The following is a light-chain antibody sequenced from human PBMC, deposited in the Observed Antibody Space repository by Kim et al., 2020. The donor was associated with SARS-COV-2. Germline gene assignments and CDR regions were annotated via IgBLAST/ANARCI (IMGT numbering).Light chain of an antibody. CDR1: QSVSSN. V-gene: IGKV3-15*01. J-gene: IGKJ1*01. Sequence: EIVMTQSPATLSVSPGERATLSCRASQSVSSNLAWYQQKPGQAPRLLIYGASTRATGIPARFSGSGSGTEFTLTISSLQSEDFAVYYCQQYNNWDPKTFGQGTKVDIK. CDR3: QQYNNWDPKT. CDR2: GAS.